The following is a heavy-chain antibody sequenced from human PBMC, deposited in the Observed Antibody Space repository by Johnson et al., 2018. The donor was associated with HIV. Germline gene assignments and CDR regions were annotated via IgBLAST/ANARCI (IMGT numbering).Heavy chain of an antibody. J-gene: IGHJ3*02. CDR3: ARALGVGATADDAFDI. V-gene: IGHV3-13*01. D-gene: IGHD1-26*01. CDR1: GFTFSSYD. CDR2: IGTAGDT. Sequence: MQLVESGGGLVQPGGSLRLSCAASGFTFSSYDMHWVRQATGKGLEWVSAIGTAGDTYYPDSVKGRFTISRDNSKNTLYLQMNSLRTEDTAVYYCARALGVGATADDAFDIWGQGTMVTVSS.